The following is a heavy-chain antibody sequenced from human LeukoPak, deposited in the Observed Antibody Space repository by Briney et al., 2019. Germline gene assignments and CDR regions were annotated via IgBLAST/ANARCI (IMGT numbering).Heavy chain of an antibody. CDR3: AKLIRDVTIYDF. V-gene: IGHV3-7*01. D-gene: IGHD5-24*01. J-gene: IGHJ4*03. Sequence: GGSLRLSCATSGFIFRRYWMSWVRQAPGKGLEWVASINQDQSAIFYVDSVKGRFTISRDNTRNFLFLQMNSLRAEDTAFYYCAKLIRDVTIYDFWGPGSLVTVSS. CDR1: GFIFRRYW. CDR2: INQDQSAI.